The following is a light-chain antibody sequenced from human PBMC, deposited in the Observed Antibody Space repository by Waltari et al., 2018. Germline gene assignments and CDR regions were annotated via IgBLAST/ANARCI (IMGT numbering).Light chain of an antibody. CDR2: CAS. CDR3: QQDHTPPWT. V-gene: IGKV1-27*01. Sequence: DIQMTQSPSSLSASVGDRVSVTCRASQGINKELSWFQQKPGKAPTLLIYCASTVQAGVSSRFGGSGSGTDFTLTISSLQPEDAATYYCQQDHTPPWTFGQGTKVEIK. CDR1: QGINKE. J-gene: IGKJ1*01.